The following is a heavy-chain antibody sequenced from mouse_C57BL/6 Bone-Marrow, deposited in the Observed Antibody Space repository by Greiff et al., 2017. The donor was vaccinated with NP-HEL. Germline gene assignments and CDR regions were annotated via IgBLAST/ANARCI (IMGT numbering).Heavy chain of an antibody. J-gene: IGHJ2*01. CDR3: ARYENGNYCDY. CDR2: ILPGSGST. V-gene: IGHV1-9*01. Sequence: QVHVKQSGAELMQPGASVKLSCKATGYTFTGYWIEWVKQRPGHGLEWIGEILPGSGSTNYNEKFKGKATFTADTSSTTAYMQLSSLTTEDSAIYYCARYENGNYCDYWGQGTTLTVSS. D-gene: IGHD2-1*01. CDR1: GYTFTGYW.